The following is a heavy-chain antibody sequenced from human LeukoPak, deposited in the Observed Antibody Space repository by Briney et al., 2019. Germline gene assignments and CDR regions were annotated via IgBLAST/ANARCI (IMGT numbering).Heavy chain of an antibody. CDR2: ISWNSGKI. CDR1: GFTFDDYA. J-gene: IGHJ3*02. V-gene: IGHV3-9*01. CDR3: AREYYDSSGYYYDDAFDI. D-gene: IGHD3-22*01. Sequence: GGSLRLSCTASGFTFDDYAMHWVRQVPGEGLEWVSGISWNSGKIDYADSVKGRFTISRDNSKNTLYLQMNSLRAEDTAVYYCAREYYDSSGYYYDDAFDIWGQGTMVTVSS.